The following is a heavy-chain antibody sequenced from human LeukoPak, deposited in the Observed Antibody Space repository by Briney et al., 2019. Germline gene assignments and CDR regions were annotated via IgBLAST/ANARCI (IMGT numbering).Heavy chain of an antibody. V-gene: IGHV4-39*07. CDR1: GGSISSNSYY. CDR2: IYYSGST. J-gene: IGHJ4*02. CDR3: ARVNRGTDILTGWYYFDY. Sequence: SETLSLTCTVSGGSISSNSYYWGWIRQPPGKGLEWIGSIYYSGSTYYNPSLKSRVTISVDTSKNQFSLKLSSVTAADTAVYYCARVNRGTDILTGWYYFDYWGQGTLVTVSS. D-gene: IGHD3-9*01.